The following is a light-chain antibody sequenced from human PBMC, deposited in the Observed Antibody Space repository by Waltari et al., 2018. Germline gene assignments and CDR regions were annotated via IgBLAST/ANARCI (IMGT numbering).Light chain of an antibody. CDR1: QSISDY. CDR2: GAS. J-gene: IGKJ3*01. V-gene: IGKV1-39*01. CDR3: QQSYSST. Sequence: DIKMTQPTPSLSASVGDRVTITCRASQSISDYLNWYQQKPGKAPKLLIYGASILQSGVPSRFSGSGFGTDFTLTISSLQPEDFATYYCQQSYSSTFGPGTKVDIK.